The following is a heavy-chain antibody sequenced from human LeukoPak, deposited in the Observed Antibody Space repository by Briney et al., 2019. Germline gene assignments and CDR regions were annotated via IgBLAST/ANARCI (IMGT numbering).Heavy chain of an antibody. CDR1: GFTFSGYW. Sequence: PGESLRLSCAASGFTFSGYWMHWVRQAPGKELVWVSRINTDGSSTSYADSVKGRFNISRDNAKNTLYLQMNSLRAEDTAVYYCARAAGYSSDWYWFDPWGQGTLVTVSS. V-gene: IGHV3-74*01. J-gene: IGHJ5*02. CDR3: ARAAGYSSDWYWFDP. D-gene: IGHD6-19*01. CDR2: INTDGSST.